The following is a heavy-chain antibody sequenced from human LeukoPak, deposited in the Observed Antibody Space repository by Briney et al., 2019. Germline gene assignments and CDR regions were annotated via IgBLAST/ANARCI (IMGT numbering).Heavy chain of an antibody. CDR1: GFTFSSYG. J-gene: IGHJ4*02. D-gene: IGHD2-2*01. CDR3: AKDRYSTSSTFTVNPFDY. Sequence: GGSLRLSCATSGFTFSSYGMNWVRQAPGKGLEWVAFIRYDGRDTYYAASVKGRFTISRDNSQNTLDLQMNSLRLEDTAMYYCAKDRYSTSSTFTVNPFDYWGQGILVTVSS. V-gene: IGHV3-30*02. CDR2: IRYDGRDT.